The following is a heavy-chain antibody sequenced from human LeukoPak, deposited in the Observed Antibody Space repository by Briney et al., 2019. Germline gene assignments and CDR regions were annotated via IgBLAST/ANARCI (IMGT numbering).Heavy chain of an antibody. D-gene: IGHD5-18*01. V-gene: IGHV4-39*01. CDR1: GGSISGSAFF. CDR3: ARRAYTYGRNEVCYYFDY. CDR2: IYYSGPT. J-gene: IGHJ4*02. Sequence: SETLSLTCSVSGGSISGSAFFWGWVRQPPGKGLEWIGSIYYSGPTYYNPSLKSRVTISVDTSKNQFSLRLNSVTAADTAVYYCARRAYTYGRNEVCYYFDYWGQGTLVTVSS.